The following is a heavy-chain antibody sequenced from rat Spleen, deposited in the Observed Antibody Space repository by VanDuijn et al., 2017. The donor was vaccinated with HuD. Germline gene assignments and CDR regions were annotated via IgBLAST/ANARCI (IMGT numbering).Heavy chain of an antibody. J-gene: IGHJ4*01. CDR1: GFTFSDHY. D-gene: IGHD1-10*01. CDR2: INYDGSNI. Sequence: EVKLVESGGGLVQPGRSLKLSCAASGFTFSDHYMAWFRQAPTKGLEWVASINYDGSNIHYRDSVKGRFTVSRENAKSSLYLQMDSLRSEDTATYYCARHEITTHYYVMDAWGQGASVTVSS. V-gene: IGHV5-20*01. CDR3: ARHEITTHYYVMDA.